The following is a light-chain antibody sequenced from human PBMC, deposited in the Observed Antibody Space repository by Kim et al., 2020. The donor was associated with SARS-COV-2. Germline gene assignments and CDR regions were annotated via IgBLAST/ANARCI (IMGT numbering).Light chain of an antibody. V-gene: IGLV3-19*01. J-gene: IGLJ2*01. CDR3: NSRDSSGNHLV. Sequence: SSELTQDPAVSVALGQTVRITCQGDSLRSYYASWYQQKPGHAPVLVIYGKNNRPSGIPDRFSCSSSGNTASLTITGAQAEDEADYYCNSRDSSGNHLVFG. CDR2: GKN. CDR1: SLRSYY.